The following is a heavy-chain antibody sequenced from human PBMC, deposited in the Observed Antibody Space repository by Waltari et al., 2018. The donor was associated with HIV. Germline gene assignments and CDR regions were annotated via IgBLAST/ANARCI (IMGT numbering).Heavy chain of an antibody. Sequence: QLLESGGGLVEPGGSLRLSCAASGFIFTDFAMDWVRQAPGKGRGWVLDIRGGAETFYADSVKGRFTISRDNSKNTLYLQMNSLRADDAAVYYCVKDSGRAADVFDLWGQGTMVTVSS. CDR1: GFIFTDFA. CDR3: VKDSGRAADVFDL. D-gene: IGHD3-10*01. J-gene: IGHJ3*01. CDR2: IRGGAET. V-gene: IGHV3-23*01.